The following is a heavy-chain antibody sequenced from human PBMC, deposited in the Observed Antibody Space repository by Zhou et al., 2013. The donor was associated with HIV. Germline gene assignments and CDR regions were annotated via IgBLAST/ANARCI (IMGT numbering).Heavy chain of an antibody. V-gene: IGHV1-18*01. CDR3: ARGSVYFEPKDSFDV. J-gene: IGHJ3*01. CDR1: GYTFLNYA. Sequence: QVHLVQSGAEVKKPGASVKVSCKTSGYTFLNYAISWVRQAPGQGLEWMGWLRPDNGNTNYALKLQGRGTMTTDTSTSTAYMALRSLRSDDTAVYYCARGSVYFEPKDSFDVWGQGTMVTVSS. CDR2: LRPDNGNT. D-gene: IGHD3-9*01.